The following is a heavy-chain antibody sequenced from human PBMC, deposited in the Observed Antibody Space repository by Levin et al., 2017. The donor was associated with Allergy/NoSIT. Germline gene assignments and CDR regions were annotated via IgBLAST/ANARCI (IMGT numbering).Heavy chain of an antibody. CDR1: SGSLSGYF. Sequence: SETLSLTCGVYSGSLSGYFWNWIRQAPGKGLEWVGEISHSGNTDYNPSLKSRVSVSVDKSKNQFSLRLTSVPAADTAVYFCARSDDSSGYYLGYWGRGTPVTVSS. CDR2: ISHSGNT. D-gene: IGHD3-22*01. CDR3: ARSDDSSGYYLGY. V-gene: IGHV4-34*01. J-gene: IGHJ4*02.